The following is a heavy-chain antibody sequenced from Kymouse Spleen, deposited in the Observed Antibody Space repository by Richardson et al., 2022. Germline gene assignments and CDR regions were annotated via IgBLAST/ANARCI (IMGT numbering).Heavy chain of an antibody. CDR3: ARDDSSWGYFDL. J-gene: IGHJ2*01. CDR1: GFTFSSYG. V-gene: IGHV3-33*01. D-gene: IGHD6-13*01,IGHD6-6*01. CDR2: IWYDGSNK. Sequence: QVQLVESGGGVVQPGRSLRLSCAASGFTFSSYGMHWVRQAPGKGLEWVAVIWYDGSNKYYADSVKGRFTISRDNSKNTLYLQMNSLRAEDTAVYYCARDDSSWGYFDLWGRGTLVTVSS.